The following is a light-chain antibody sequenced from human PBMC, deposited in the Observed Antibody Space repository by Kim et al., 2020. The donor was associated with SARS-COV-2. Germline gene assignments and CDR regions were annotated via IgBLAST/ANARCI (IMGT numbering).Light chain of an antibody. CDR3: RQLNDNPRLT. Sequence: IQLTQSPSSLSASVGDRVTITCRASQGISSYLDWYQQKPGKAPKLLIYAASTLQSGVPSRFSGSGSGTDFSLTISSLQPEDFATYYCRQLNDNPRLTFGQGTRLEIK. CDR1: QGISSY. J-gene: IGKJ5*01. V-gene: IGKV1-9*01. CDR2: AAS.